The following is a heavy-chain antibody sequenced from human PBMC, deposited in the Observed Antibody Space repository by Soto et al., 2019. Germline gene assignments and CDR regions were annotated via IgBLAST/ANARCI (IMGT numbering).Heavy chain of an antibody. V-gene: IGHV3-15*01. CDR1: GFSFSNAW. D-gene: IGHD6-19*01. CDR2: IKSKTDGGTT. Sequence: GGSLRLSCAASGFSFSNAWMSWVRQAPGKGLEWVGRIKSKTDGGTTDYAAPVKGRFTISRDDSKNTLYLQMNSLKTEDTAVYYCTTQYSSGWYVAFDIWGQGTMVTVSS. CDR3: TTQYSSGWYVAFDI. J-gene: IGHJ3*02.